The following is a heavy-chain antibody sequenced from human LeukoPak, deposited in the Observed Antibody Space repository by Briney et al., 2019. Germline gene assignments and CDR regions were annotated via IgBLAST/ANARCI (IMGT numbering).Heavy chain of an antibody. Sequence: GGSLRLSCAASGFTFSSYGMHWVRQAPGKGLEWVAVISYDGSNKYYADSVEGRFTISRDNSKNTLYLQMNSLRAEDTAVYYCAKGGPDYWGQGTLVTVSS. J-gene: IGHJ4*02. CDR2: ISYDGSNK. V-gene: IGHV3-30*18. D-gene: IGHD2-15*01. CDR1: GFTFSSYG. CDR3: AKGGPDY.